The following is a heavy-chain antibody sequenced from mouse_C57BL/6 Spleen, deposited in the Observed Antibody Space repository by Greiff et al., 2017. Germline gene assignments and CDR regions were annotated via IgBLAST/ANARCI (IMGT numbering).Heavy chain of an antibody. Sequence: EVQLQQSGGDLVKPGGSLKLSCAASGFTFSSYGMSWVRQTPDKRLEWVATISSGGSYTYYPDSVKGRFTISRDNAKNTLYLQMSSLKSEDTAMYYCARHEDYFDYWGQGTTRTVSS. J-gene: IGHJ2*01. CDR2: ISSGGSYT. CDR1: GFTFSSYG. CDR3: ARHEDYFDY. V-gene: IGHV5-6*01.